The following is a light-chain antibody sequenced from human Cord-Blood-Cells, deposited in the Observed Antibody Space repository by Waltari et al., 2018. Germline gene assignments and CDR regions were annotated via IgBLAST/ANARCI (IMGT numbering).Light chain of an antibody. CDR1: SSDVVSYNL. Sequence: QSALTQPASVSGSPGQSITISCTGTSSDVVSYNLVSWYQQHPGKAPKLMIYEGSKRPSGVSNRFSGSKSGNTASLTISGLQAEDEADYYCCSYAGSSTPQVVFGGGTKLTVL. CDR3: CSYAGSSTPQVV. V-gene: IGLV2-23*01. J-gene: IGLJ2*01. CDR2: EGS.